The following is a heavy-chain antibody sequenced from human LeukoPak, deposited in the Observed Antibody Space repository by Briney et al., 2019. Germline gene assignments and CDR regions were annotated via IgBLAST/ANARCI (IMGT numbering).Heavy chain of an antibody. CDR1: GFTFSSYA. Sequence: PGGSLRLSCAASGFTFSSYAMHWVRQAPGKGLEWVAVISYDGSSKYYADSVKGRFTISRDNSKNTLYLQMNSLRAEDTAVYYCARKGFDYWGQGTLVTVSS. V-gene: IGHV3-30-3*01. CDR3: ARKGFDY. CDR2: ISYDGSSK. J-gene: IGHJ4*02.